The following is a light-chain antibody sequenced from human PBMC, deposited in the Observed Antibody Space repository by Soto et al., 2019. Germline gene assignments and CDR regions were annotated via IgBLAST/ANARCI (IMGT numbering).Light chain of an antibody. CDR3: AAWDDSLSGRV. V-gene: IGLV1-47*01. CDR2: RNN. CDR1: SSNIGSNY. Sequence: QSVLTQSPSASGTPGQRVTISCSGSSSNIGSNYVYWYQQLPGTAPKVLIYRNNQRPSGVPDRFSGSKSGTSASLAISGLRSEAEVDDYCAAWDDSLSGRVFGGGTKLTVL. J-gene: IGLJ3*02.